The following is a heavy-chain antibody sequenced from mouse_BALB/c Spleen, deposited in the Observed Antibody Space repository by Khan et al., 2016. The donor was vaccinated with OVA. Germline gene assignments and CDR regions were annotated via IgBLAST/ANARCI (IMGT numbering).Heavy chain of an antibody. CDR1: GHTFTDYN. CDR3: ARSRGPGYDYCFDY. D-gene: IGHD2-4*01. V-gene: IGHV1S29*02. Sequence: VRLQQSGPELVKPGASVKISCKASGHTFTDYNMHWVKQSHGKSLEWIGYIYPYNGGTGYNQKFKSKATLTVDNSSSTAYMELRSLTFEDSAGYYWARSRGPGYDYCFDYWGQGTTLTVSS. J-gene: IGHJ2*01. CDR2: IYPYNGGT.